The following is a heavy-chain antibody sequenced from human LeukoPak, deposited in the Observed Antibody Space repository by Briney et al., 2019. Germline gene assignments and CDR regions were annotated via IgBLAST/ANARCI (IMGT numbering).Heavy chain of an antibody. CDR3: AKGVADYYMDV. CDR2: IWYGANDK. D-gene: IGHD3-10*01. J-gene: IGHJ6*03. Sequence: GGSLRLSCAASGFTFSSYAMHWVRQAPGKGLEWVAAIWYGANDKYYADSVKGRFTISRDNSKNTLLLQMNSLRAEDTAVYYCAKGVADYYMDVWGKGTTVTVSS. CDR1: GFTFSSYA. V-gene: IGHV3-30*02.